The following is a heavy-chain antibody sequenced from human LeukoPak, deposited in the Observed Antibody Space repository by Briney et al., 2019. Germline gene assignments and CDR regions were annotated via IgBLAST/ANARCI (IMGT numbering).Heavy chain of an antibody. CDR2: ISWNSYRM. CDR1: GFTFDDYA. D-gene: IGHD1-26*01. CDR3: EKSVAATTGGFDY. Sequence: GGSLSLSCAASGFTFDDYAIHWVRQAPGRGLWWVSGISWNSYRMGYTDSVKRRFTITRDNATTYLFLHMNSLRADAAALYYCEKSVAATTGGFDYWGQGTLVTVSS. V-gene: IGHV3-9*01. J-gene: IGHJ4*02.